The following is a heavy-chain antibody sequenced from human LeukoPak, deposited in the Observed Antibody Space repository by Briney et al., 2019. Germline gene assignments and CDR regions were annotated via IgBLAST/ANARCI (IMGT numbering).Heavy chain of an antibody. CDR3: AHSHIRITSQNIVRSNWFDP. CDR1: GFSLSTRGVG. V-gene: IGHV2-5*01. CDR2: IYWNDDK. D-gene: IGHD3-9*01. J-gene: IGHJ5*02. Sequence: SGPTLVNPTQTLTLTCTFSGFSLSTRGVGVGWIRQPPGKALKWLALIYWNDDKRYSPSLKSRLTIAKDTSKNQVVLTMTNMDPVDTATYYCAHSHIRITSQNIVRSNWFDPWGQGTLVTVSS.